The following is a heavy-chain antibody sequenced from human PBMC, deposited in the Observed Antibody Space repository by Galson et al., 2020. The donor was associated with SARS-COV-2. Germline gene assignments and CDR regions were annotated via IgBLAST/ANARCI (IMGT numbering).Heavy chain of an antibody. CDR1: GYTLTELS. CDR3: ASGPPIGRVGGGWFDP. D-gene: IGHD3-10*01. CDR2: FDPEDGET. J-gene: IGHJ5*02. Sequence: ASVKVSCKVSGYTLTELSMHWVRQAPGKGLEWMGGFDPEDGETIYAQKFQGRVTMTEDTSTDTAYMELSSLRSEDMAVYYCASGPPIGRVGGGWFDPWGQGTLVTVSS. V-gene: IGHV1-24*01.